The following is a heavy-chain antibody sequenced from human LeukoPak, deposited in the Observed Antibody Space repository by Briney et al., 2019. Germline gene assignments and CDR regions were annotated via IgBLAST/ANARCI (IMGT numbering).Heavy chain of an antibody. V-gene: IGHV3-30*03. CDR1: GFTFDDYG. Sequence: GGSLRLSCAASGFTFDDYGMSWVRQAPGKRLEWVAVISYDGNNKYYADSVKGRFTISRDNSKNTLYLQMNSLRVEDTAVYYCARGIAVAGNLGTFDYWGQGTLVTVSS. CDR2: ISYDGNNK. J-gene: IGHJ4*02. CDR3: ARGIAVAGNLGTFDY. D-gene: IGHD6-19*01.